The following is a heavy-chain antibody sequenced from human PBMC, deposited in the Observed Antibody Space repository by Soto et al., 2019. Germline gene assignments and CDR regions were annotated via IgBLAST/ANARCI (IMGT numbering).Heavy chain of an antibody. CDR3: AHLLSGYYYYYYGMDV. J-gene: IGHJ6*02. D-gene: IGHD3-3*01. Sequence: SGPTLGNPTQTLTLTCTFSGFSLSTSGVGVGWIRQPPGKALEWLALIYWNDDKRYSPSLKSRLTITKDTSKNQVVLTMTNMDPVDTATYYCAHLLSGYYYYYYGMDVWGQGTTVTVSS. CDR2: IYWNDDK. V-gene: IGHV2-5*01. CDR1: GFSLSTSGVG.